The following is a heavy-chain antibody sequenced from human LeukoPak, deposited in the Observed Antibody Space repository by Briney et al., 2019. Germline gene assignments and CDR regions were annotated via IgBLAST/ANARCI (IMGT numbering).Heavy chain of an antibody. J-gene: IGHJ4*02. CDR3: AKDLQWLVPYFDY. CDR2: ISGSGGST. V-gene: IGHV3-23*01. Sequence: KTGGSPRLSCAASGFTFSSYAMSWVRQAPGKGLEWVSAISGSGGSTYYADSVKGRFTISRDNSKNTLYLQMNSLRAEDTAVYYCAKDLQWLVPYFDYWGQGTLVTVSS. D-gene: IGHD6-19*01. CDR1: GFTFSSYA.